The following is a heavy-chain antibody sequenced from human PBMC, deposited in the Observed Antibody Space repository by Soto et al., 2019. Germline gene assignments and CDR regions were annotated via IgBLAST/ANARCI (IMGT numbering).Heavy chain of an antibody. D-gene: IGHD6-13*01. CDR1: GGSISSYY. CDR2: IYTSGST. Sequence: PSETLSLTCTVSGGSISSYYWSWIRQPAGKGLEWIGRIYTSGSTNYNPSLKSRVTISVDTSKNQFSLKLSSVTAADTAVYYCARWNRVPYGQKLVFVWFEPWGQGTLVTVSS. J-gene: IGHJ5*02. CDR3: ARWNRVPYGQKLVFVWFEP. V-gene: IGHV4-4*07.